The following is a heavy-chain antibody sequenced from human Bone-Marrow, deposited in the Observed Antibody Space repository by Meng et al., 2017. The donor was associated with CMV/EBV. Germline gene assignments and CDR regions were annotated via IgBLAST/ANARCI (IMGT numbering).Heavy chain of an antibody. V-gene: IGHV4-39*07. D-gene: IGHD3-3*01. CDR3: ASIYDFVGALDY. CDR2: IYYSGST. Sequence: SETLSLTCTVSGGSISSSSYYWGWIRQPPGKGLEWIGSIYYSGSTYYNPSLKSRVTISVDTSKNQLSLKLSSVTAADTAVYYCASIYDFVGALDYWGQGTLVTVSS. J-gene: IGHJ4*02. CDR1: GGSISSSSYY.